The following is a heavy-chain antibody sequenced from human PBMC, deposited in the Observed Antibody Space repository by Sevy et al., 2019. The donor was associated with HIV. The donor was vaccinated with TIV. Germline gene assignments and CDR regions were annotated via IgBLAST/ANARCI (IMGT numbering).Heavy chain of an antibody. Sequence: ASVKVSCRASGNTFTAYYVHWVRQAPGQGLEWMGWINPNSGATKYAQTFQGRVTMTRDTSFSAVYMDLSRLTSADTAVYYCALGTIFEPNYFDPWGQGTLVTVSS. D-gene: IGHD3-3*01. CDR3: ALGTIFEPNYFDP. CDR2: INPNSGAT. J-gene: IGHJ5*02. V-gene: IGHV1-2*02. CDR1: GNTFTAYY.